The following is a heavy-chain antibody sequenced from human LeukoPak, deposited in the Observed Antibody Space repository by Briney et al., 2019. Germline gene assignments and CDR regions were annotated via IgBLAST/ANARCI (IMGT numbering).Heavy chain of an antibody. CDR2: IYHSGST. Sequence: SETLSLTCAVSGYSISSGYYWGWIRQPPGKGLEWIGSIYHSGSTYYNPSLKSRVTISVDTSKNQFSLKLSSVTAADTAVYYCARNRGYYDSSGYYAVDYWGQRTLVTVSS. CDR1: GYSISSGYY. D-gene: IGHD3-22*01. CDR3: ARNRGYYDSSGYYAVDY. J-gene: IGHJ4*02. V-gene: IGHV4-38-2*01.